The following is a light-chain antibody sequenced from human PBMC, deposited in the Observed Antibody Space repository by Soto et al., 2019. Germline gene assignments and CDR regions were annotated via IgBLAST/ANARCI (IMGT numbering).Light chain of an antibody. J-gene: IGKJ1*01. CDR1: PSVSSSY. V-gene: IGKV3-20*01. CDR2: GAS. CDR3: QQYGSSPWT. Sequence: EIVLTQSPGTLSLSPGERATLFFKASPSVSSSYLAWYQQKPGQAPRLLIYGASSRATGIPDRFSGSGSGTDFTLTISRLEPEDFAVYYCQQYGSSPWTFGQGTKVEIK.